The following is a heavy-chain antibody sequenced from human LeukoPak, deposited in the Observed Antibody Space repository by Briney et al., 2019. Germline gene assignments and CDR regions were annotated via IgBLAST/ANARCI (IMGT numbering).Heavy chain of an antibody. CDR3: AKEGRSLQTY. V-gene: IGHV3-7*03. CDR2: IKEDGTET. Sequence: GGSLRLSCAASGFMFSSNWMSWVRLAPGKGLEWVANIKEDGTETYYVDSVKGRFTISRDNAKNSLYLQMNSLRVEDTAVYYCAKEGRSLQTYWGQGTLVTVSS. D-gene: IGHD5-24*01. J-gene: IGHJ4*02. CDR1: GFMFSSNW.